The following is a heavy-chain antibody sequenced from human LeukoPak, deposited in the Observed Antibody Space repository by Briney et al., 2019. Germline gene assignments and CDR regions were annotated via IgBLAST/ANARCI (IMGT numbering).Heavy chain of an antibody. CDR1: GGTFSSYA. V-gene: IGHV1-69*04. Sequence: ASVKVSCKASGGTFSSYAISWVRQAPGQGLEWMGRIIPILGIANYAQKFQGRVTITADRSTSTAYMELSSLRSEDTAVYYCARDRVGSGYDPNFDYWGQGTLVTVSS. CDR2: IIPILGIA. D-gene: IGHD5-12*01. J-gene: IGHJ4*02. CDR3: ARDRVGSGYDPNFDY.